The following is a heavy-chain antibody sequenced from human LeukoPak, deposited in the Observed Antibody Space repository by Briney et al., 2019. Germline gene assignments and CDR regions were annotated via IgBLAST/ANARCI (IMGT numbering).Heavy chain of an antibody. J-gene: IGHJ6*02. CDR3: ARDLRGPSTRINDYSAYQPQYYYYHGMDV. CDR1: GYTFTSYY. Sequence: GASVKVSCKASGYTFTSYYMHWVRQAPGQGLEWMGIINPSGGSTSYAQKFQGRVTMTRDTSTSTVYMELSSLRSEDTAVYYCARDLRGPSTRINDYSAYQPQYYYYHGMDVWGQGTTVTVSS. CDR2: INPSGGST. D-gene: IGHD2-2*01. V-gene: IGHV1-46*01.